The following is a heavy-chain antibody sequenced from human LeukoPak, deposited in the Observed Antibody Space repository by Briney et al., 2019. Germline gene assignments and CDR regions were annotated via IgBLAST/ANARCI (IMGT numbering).Heavy chain of an antibody. CDR3: AKDLRIRAGVPDY. CDR2: ISSGGGFT. V-gene: IGHV3-23*01. D-gene: IGHD2-8*01. Sequence: PGGSLRLSCAASGFTFSTYAMSWLRQAPGKGLEWVSTISSGGGFTYYSASVRGRFTISRDSPKNTLCLQMNSLRAEDTAVYYCAKDLRIRAGVPDYWGQGTLVTVSS. J-gene: IGHJ4*02. CDR1: GFTFSTYA.